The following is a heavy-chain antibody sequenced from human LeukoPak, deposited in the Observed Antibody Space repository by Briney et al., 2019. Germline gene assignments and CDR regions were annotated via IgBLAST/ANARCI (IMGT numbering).Heavy chain of an antibody. CDR1: GFTVSGNY. J-gene: IGHJ6*02. Sequence: PGGSLRLSCAASGFTVSGNYMSWVRQAPGKGLEWVSVIYSGGSTHYADSVKGRFTISRDNSKNTLYLQMNSLRAEDTAVYYCAGRGPVPPHYYYGMDVWGQGTTVTVSS. CDR2: IYSGGST. V-gene: IGHV3-53*01. CDR3: AGRGPVPPHYYYGMDV. D-gene: IGHD2-2*01.